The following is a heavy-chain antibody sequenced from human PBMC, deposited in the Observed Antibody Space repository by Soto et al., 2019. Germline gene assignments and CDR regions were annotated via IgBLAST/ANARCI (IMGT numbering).Heavy chain of an antibody. CDR3: ARIQPPATLYYFGY. V-gene: IGHV1-69*13. CDR2: IIPIFGTA. J-gene: IGHJ4*02. CDR1: GGTFSSYA. Sequence: SVKVSCKASGGTFSSYAISWVRQAPGQGLEWMGGIIPIFGTANYAQKFQGRVTITADESTSTAYMELSSLRSEDTAMYYCARIQPPATLYYFGYWGQGTLVTVAS. D-gene: IGHD2-15*01.